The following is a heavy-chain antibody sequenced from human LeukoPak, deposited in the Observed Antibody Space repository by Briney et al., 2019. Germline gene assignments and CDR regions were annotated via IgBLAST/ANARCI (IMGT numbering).Heavy chain of an antibody. CDR1: GYTFTSYG. V-gene: IGHV1-18*01. CDR3: ARARGGIYYDSSGYYHNDAFDI. J-gene: IGHJ3*02. CDR2: ISAYNGNT. Sequence: GSVKVSCKASGYTFTSYGISWVRQAPGQGLEWMGWISAYNGNTNYAQKLQGRVTMTTDTPTSTAYMELRSLRSDDTAVYYCARARGGIYYDSSGYYHNDAFDIWGKGTTVTVSS. D-gene: IGHD3-22*01.